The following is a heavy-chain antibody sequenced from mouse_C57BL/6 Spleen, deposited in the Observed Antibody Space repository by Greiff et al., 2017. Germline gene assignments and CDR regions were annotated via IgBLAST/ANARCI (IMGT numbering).Heavy chain of an antibody. CDR2: IYPGAGDT. J-gene: IGHJ1*03. CDR1: GYAFRSYW. V-gene: IGHV1-80*01. Sequence: QVQLQQSGAELVKPGASVTISCKASGYAFRSYWMHWVKQRPGKGLEWIGQIYPGAGDTTYNGKFKGKATLTAEKTSSTAYMQLSSLTSEDSAVYFCAISYFDVWGTGTSVTVSS. CDR3: AISYFDV.